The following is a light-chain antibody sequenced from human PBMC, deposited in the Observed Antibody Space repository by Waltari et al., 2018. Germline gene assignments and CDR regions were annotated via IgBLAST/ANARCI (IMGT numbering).Light chain of an antibody. Sequence: QSALTQPASVSGSPGQSITLSCTGTSSDIGSHNLFSWYQQHPGKAPKLMIYEVSKRPSGVSNRFSGSKSGNRTSLTISGLQAEDEADYYCCSYAGSSTLDVVFGGGTKLTVL. V-gene: IGLV2-23*02. J-gene: IGLJ2*01. CDR1: SSDIGSHNL. CDR2: EVS. CDR3: CSYAGSSTLDVV.